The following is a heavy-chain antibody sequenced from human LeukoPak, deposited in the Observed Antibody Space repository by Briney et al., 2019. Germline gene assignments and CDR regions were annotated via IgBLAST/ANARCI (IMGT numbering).Heavy chain of an antibody. V-gene: IGHV4-61*02. D-gene: IGHD5-18*01. Sequence: SETLSLTCTDSGGSISSGSYYWSWIRQPAGKGLEWIGRIYTSGSTNYNPSLKSRVTISVDTSKNQFSLKLSSVTAADTAVYYCARVPYSYGPFDYWGQGTLVTVSS. CDR3: ARVPYSYGPFDY. J-gene: IGHJ4*02. CDR1: GGSISSGSYY. CDR2: IYTSGST.